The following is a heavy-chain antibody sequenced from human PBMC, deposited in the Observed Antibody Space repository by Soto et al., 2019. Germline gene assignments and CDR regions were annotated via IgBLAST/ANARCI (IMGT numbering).Heavy chain of an antibody. J-gene: IGHJ4*02. V-gene: IGHV4-31*03. CDR3: ARLSSGERLNFDY. Sequence: QVQLQESGPGLVKPSQTLSLTCTVSGGSISSGGYYWSWIRQHPGKGLEWIGYIYYGGSTYYNPYLKSRVTISLDTSKNPFSLTLSSVTAADTAMYYCARLSSGERLNFDYWGQGTLVTVSS. D-gene: IGHD3-10*02. CDR2: IYYGGST. CDR1: GGSISSGGYY.